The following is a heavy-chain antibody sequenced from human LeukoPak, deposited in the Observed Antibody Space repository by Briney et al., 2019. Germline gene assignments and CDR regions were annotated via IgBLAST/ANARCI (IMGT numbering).Heavy chain of an antibody. CDR3: ARVTGYMTEDFFDY. CDR2: IYYSGST. D-gene: IGHD6-13*01. V-gene: IGHV4-59*01. Sequence: SETLSLTCTVSGVSISSYYWSWLRQPPGKGLEWLGYIYYSGSTDYNPSLTSRVTISVDTSRNQFSLRLSSVTAADTAVYYCARVTGYMTEDFFDYWGQGTLVTVSS. CDR1: GVSISSYY. J-gene: IGHJ4*02.